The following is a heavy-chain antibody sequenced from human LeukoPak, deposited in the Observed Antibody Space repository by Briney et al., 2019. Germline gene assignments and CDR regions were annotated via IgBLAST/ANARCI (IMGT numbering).Heavy chain of an antibody. CDR2: IYYSGST. V-gene: IGHV4-59*08. D-gene: IGHD5-18*01. CDR1: GGSISSYY. Sequence: PSETLSLTCTVSGGSISSYYWSWIRQPPGKGLEWIGYIYYSGSTNYNPSLKSRVTISVDTSKNQFSLKLSSVTAADTAVYYCARPSSDYSYGYVYWGQGTLVTVSS. CDR3: ARPSSDYSYGYVY. J-gene: IGHJ4*02.